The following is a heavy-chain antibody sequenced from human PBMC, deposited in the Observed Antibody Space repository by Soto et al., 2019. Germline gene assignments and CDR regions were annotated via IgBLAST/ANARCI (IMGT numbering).Heavy chain of an antibody. V-gene: IGHV4-30-2*01. Sequence: SETLSLTCAVSGGSISSGGYSWSWIRQAPGKGREWIGYVCHSGSTYYNPSLKRRVTISVDRSKNQFSLKLSTVTAADAAVYCCAIQGRASTLAADSWGQGTLVTVSA. CDR1: GGSISSGGYS. CDR2: VCHSGST. J-gene: IGHJ5*01. D-gene: IGHD5-18*01. CDR3: AIQGRASTLAADS.